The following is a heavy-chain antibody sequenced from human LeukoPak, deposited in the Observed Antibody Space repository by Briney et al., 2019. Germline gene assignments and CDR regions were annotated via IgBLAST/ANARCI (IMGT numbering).Heavy chain of an antibody. D-gene: IGHD3-3*01. J-gene: IGHJ4*02. V-gene: IGHV1-18*04. CDR1: GYTFTGYY. CDR3: ARAEEGITIFGVVITLGS. Sequence: ASVKVSCKASGYTFTGYYMHWVRQAPGQGLEWMGWISAYNGNTNYAQKLQGRVTMTTDTSTSTAYMELRSLRSDDTAVYYCARAEEGITIFGVVITLGSWGQGTLVTVSS. CDR2: ISAYNGNT.